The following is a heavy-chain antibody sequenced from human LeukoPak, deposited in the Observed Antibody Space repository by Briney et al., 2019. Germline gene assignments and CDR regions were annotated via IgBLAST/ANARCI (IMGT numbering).Heavy chain of an antibody. J-gene: IGHJ4*02. CDR2: ISSSGSTI. CDR1: GFTFSDYY. V-gene: IGHV3-11*01. CDR3: AKVGMYYDILTGSIHPDY. D-gene: IGHD3-9*01. Sequence: GGSLRLSCAASGFTFSDYYMSWIRQAPGKGLEWVSYISSSGSTIYYADSVKGRFTISRDNSKNTLYLQMNSLRAEDTAVYYCAKVGMYYDILTGSIHPDYWGQGTLVTVSS.